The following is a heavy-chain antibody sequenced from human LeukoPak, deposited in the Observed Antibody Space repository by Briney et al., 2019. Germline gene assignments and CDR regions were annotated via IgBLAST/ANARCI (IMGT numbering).Heavy chain of an antibody. V-gene: IGHV4-34*01. CDR3: ARQGRRVYGIRNGFDI. J-gene: IGHJ3*02. CDR2: IDHTGST. D-gene: IGHD1-14*01. Sequence: SETLSLTCAVYGGSFSGYYWSWIRQPPGKGLEWIGEIDHTGSTQYKTSLKRRVTISVDTSKNQFSLNLRSVTAADTAVYYCARQGRRVYGIRNGFDIWGQGTMVTVSS. CDR1: GGSFSGYY.